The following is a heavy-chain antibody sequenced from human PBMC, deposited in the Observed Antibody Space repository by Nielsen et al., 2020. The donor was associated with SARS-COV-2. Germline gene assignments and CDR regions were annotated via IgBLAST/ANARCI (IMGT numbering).Heavy chain of an antibody. Sequence: SETLSLTCIVSGGSISSYYWSWIRQPPGKGLEWIEYIYYSGSTNYNPSLKSRVTISVDTSKNQFSLKLSSVTAADTAVYYCARESSTIAGRTFDYWGQGTLVTVSS. J-gene: IGHJ4*02. D-gene: IGHD5/OR15-5a*01. CDR1: GGSISSYY. CDR3: ARESSTIAGRTFDY. V-gene: IGHV4-59*01. CDR2: IYYSGST.